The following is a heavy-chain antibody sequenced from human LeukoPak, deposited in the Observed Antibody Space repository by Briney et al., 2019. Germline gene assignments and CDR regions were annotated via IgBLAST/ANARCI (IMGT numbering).Heavy chain of an antibody. J-gene: IGHJ1*01. V-gene: IGHV4-4*07. D-gene: IGHD2-15*01. CDR1: GGSIGSYY. CDR2: IYTSGST. CDR3: ARGPRWGYCSGGSCYGYFQH. Sequence: PSETLSLTCTVSGGSIGSYYWSWIRQPAGKGLEWIGRIYTSGSTNYNPSLKSRVTMSVDTSKNQFSLKLSSVTAADTAVYYCARGPRWGYCSGGSCYGYFQHWGQGTLVTVSS.